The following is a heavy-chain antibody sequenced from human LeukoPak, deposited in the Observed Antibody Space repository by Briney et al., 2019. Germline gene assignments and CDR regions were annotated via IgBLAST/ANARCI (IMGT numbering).Heavy chain of an antibody. D-gene: IGHD5-12*01. CDR3: ARDHYSGYDWDIQVDAFDI. J-gene: IGHJ3*02. CDR1: GFTFSRFG. Sequence: GGSLRLSCAASGFTFSRFGMHWVRQAPGKGLEWVAVIWYDGSNESCADSVKGRFTISRDNAKNSLYLQMNSLRAEDTALYYCARDHYSGYDWDIQVDAFDIWGQGTMVTVSS. V-gene: IGHV3-33*01. CDR2: IWYDGSNE.